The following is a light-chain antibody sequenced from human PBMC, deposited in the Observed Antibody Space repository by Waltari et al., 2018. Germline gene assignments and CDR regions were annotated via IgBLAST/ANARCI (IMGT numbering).Light chain of an antibody. CDR1: QSVSSSY. CDR3: QQYGSSPWT. J-gene: IGKJ1*01. CDR2: GAS. Sequence: EIVLTQSPGTLSLSPGERATLSCRASQSVSSSYLAWYQQKPGQAPRVLIHGASNRATGIPDRFSGSGSGTDLTLTISRLEPEDFAVYYCQQYGSSPWTVGQGTKVEIK. V-gene: IGKV3-20*01.